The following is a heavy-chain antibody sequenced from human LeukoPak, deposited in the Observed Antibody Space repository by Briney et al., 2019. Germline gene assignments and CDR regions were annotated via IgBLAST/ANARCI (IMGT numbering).Heavy chain of an antibody. CDR2: IKQDGSEK. J-gene: IGHJ4*02. Sequence: PGGSLRLSCAASGFTFSSYWMSWVRQAPGKGLEWVANIKQDGSEKYYVDSVKDRFTISRDNAKNSLYLQMNSLRAEDTAVYYCARDQRYCSSSSCPWEPFDYWGQGTLVTVSS. CDR3: ARDQRYCSSSSCPWEPFDY. CDR1: GFTFSSYW. V-gene: IGHV3-7*05. D-gene: IGHD2-2*01.